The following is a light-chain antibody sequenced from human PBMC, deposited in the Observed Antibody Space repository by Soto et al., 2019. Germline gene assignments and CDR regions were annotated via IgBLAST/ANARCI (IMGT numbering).Light chain of an antibody. V-gene: IGLV2-14*03. CDR3: NSYTSNNTYV. J-gene: IGLJ1*01. CDR2: DVS. CDR1: SSDVGAFNY. Sequence: QSVLTQPASVSGSPGQAITISCSGTSSDVGAFNYVSWYQQHPGKAPKLMIYDVSNRPSGVSNRFSGSKSGNTASLTISGLRAEDEADYYCNSYTSNNTYVFGTGTKLNVL.